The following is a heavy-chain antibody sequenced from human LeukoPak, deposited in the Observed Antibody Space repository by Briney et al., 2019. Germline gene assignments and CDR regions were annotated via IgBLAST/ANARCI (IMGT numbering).Heavy chain of an antibody. J-gene: IGHJ4*02. CDR1: GDSISSYY. D-gene: IGHD6-6*01. CDR2: IYTRGGT. Sequence: SEILSLTCTVSGDSISSYYWSWIRQPPGKGLEWIGYIYTRGGTNYIPSLKGRVTISIDTSRNQFSLKLSSVTAADSAVYYCARLTRLSTSPDRYYLDYWGQGTLVTVSS. V-gene: IGHV4-4*09. CDR3: ARLTRLSTSPDRYYLDY.